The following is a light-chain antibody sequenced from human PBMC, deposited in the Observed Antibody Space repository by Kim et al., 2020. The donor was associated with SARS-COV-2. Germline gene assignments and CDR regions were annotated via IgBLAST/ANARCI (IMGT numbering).Light chain of an antibody. CDR3: QAWDSSTYV. CDR1: KLRDKY. V-gene: IGLV3-1*01. J-gene: IGLJ1*01. Sequence: VSPVQTACTTSLGDKLRDKYVCLDQHKPGQSPVVVIYQDTRRPSGIPERFSGSKSGNTATLTISGTQAMDEADYYCQAWDSSTYVFGAGTKVTVL. CDR2: QDT.